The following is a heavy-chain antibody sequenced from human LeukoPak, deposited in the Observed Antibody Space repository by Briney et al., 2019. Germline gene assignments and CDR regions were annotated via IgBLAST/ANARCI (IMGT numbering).Heavy chain of an antibody. CDR3: ARGNYYDSSGYYYVTYYMDV. CDR1: GDSVSSNSAA. Sequence: SQTLSLTCAISGDSVSSNSAAWNWIRQSPSRGLEWLGRTYYRSKWYNEYAVSVKSRITINPDTSKNQFSLQLNSVTPEDTAVYYCARGNYYDSSGYYYVTYYMDVWGKGTTVTVSS. J-gene: IGHJ6*03. CDR2: TYYRSKWYN. V-gene: IGHV6-1*01. D-gene: IGHD3-22*01.